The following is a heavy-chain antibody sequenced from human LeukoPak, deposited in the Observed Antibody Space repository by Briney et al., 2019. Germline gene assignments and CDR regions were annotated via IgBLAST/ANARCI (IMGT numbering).Heavy chain of an antibody. Sequence: PGGSLRLSCVASGFTFTNAWMSWVRQAPGKGLEWVSGISWNSGTIGYADFVKGRFTISRDNAKNSLYLQMNSLTAEDTALYYCAKDTTMGWWGQGTLVTVSS. CDR3: AKDTTMGW. J-gene: IGHJ4*02. CDR1: GFTFTNAW. V-gene: IGHV3-9*01. D-gene: IGHD3-10*01. CDR2: ISWNSGTI.